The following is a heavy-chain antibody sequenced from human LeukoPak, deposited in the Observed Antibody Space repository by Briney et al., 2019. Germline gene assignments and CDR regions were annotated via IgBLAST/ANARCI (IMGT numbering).Heavy chain of an antibody. CDR2: IYYSGST. Sequence: PPQTLSLTCTVSGGSISSGGYYWSWIRQHPGKGLEWIGYIYYSGSTYYNPSLKSRVTISVDTSKNQFSLKLSSVTAAGTAVYYCASFNTAMARGKKAIDYWGQGTLVTVSS. V-gene: IGHV4-31*03. CDR3: ASFNTAMARGKKAIDY. J-gene: IGHJ4*02. CDR1: GGSISSGGYY. D-gene: IGHD5-18*01.